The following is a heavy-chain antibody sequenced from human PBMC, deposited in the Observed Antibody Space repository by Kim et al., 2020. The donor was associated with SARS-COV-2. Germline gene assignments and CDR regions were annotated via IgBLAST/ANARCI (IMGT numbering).Heavy chain of an antibody. D-gene: IGHD3-22*01. J-gene: IGHJ4*02. CDR3: ARARSLYYYDSSRGYYFDY. CDR2: ISSSSSTI. CDR1: GFTFSSYS. Sequence: GGSLRLSCAASGFTFSSYSMNWVRQAPGKGLEWVSYISSSSSTIYYADSVKGRFTISRDNAKNSLYLQMNSLRDEDTAVYYCARARSLYYYDSSRGYYFDYWGQGTLVTVSS. V-gene: IGHV3-48*02.